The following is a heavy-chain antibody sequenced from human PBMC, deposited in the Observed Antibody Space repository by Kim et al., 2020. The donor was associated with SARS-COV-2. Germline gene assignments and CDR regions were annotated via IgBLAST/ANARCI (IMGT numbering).Heavy chain of an antibody. Sequence: GGSLRLSCAASGFTFSSYSMNWVRQAPGKGLEWVSSISSSSSYIYYADSVKGRFTISRDNAKNSLYLQMNSLRAEDTAVYYCARGRIAVAGTGDWYFDLWGRGTLVTVSS. CDR3: ARGRIAVAGTGDWYFDL. V-gene: IGHV3-21*01. J-gene: IGHJ2*01. CDR1: GFTFSSYS. CDR2: ISSSSSYI. D-gene: IGHD6-19*01.